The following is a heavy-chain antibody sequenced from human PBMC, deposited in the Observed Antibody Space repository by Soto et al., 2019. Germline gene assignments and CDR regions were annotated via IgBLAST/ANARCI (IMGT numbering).Heavy chain of an antibody. CDR3: ARDGGYDILTGYRPAYYYYYGMDV. Sequence: GGSLRLSCAASGFTFDDYAMHWVRQAPGKGLEWVSSISSSSSYIYYADSVKGRFTISRDNAKNSLYLQMNSLRAEDTAVYYCARDGGYDILTGYRPAYYYYYGMDVWGQGTTVTVSS. V-gene: IGHV3-21*01. CDR1: GFTFDDYA. D-gene: IGHD3-9*01. J-gene: IGHJ6*02. CDR2: ISSSSSYI.